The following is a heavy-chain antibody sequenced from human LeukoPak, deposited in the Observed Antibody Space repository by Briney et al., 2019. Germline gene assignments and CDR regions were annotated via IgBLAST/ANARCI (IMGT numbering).Heavy chain of an antibody. Sequence: PGGSLRLSCAASGFTFSSYSMNWVRQAPGKGLEWVSYISTSSSTIYYADSVRGRFTISRDNSKNTLYLQMNSLRAEDTAVYYCAKCNDFWSGYLLYWGQGTLVTVSS. J-gene: IGHJ4*02. V-gene: IGHV3-48*01. D-gene: IGHD3-3*01. CDR3: AKCNDFWSGYLLY. CDR1: GFTFSSYS. CDR2: ISTSSSTI.